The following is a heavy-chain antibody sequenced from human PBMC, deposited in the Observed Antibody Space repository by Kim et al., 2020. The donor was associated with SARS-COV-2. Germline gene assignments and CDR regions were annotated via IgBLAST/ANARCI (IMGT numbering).Heavy chain of an antibody. CDR3: ARHAVTTNYWYFDL. Sequence: NPSLKSRVTISVHTSQTQFSRKLSSVTAADTAVYYCARHAVTTNYWYFDLWGRGTLVTVSS. D-gene: IGHD4-17*01. V-gene: IGHV4-59*08. J-gene: IGHJ2*01.